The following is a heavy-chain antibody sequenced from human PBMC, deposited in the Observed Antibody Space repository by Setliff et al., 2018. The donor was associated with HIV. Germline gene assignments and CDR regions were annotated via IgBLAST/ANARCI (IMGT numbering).Heavy chain of an antibody. J-gene: IGHJ4*02. CDR1: GGSITNFY. Sequence: SETLSLTCSVSGGSITNFYWHWIRQTAGMRLEWIGRVHSNGDPNYNPSLKGRVTISLDTSKMQFSLHLTSVTAADTAVYYCATLDPSGGNFLAYWGQGTLVTVSS. CDR3: ATLDPSGGNFLAY. CDR2: VHSNGDP. D-gene: IGHD2-21*02. V-gene: IGHV4-4*07.